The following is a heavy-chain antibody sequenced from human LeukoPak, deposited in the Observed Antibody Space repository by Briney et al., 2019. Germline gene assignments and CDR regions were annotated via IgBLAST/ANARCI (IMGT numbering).Heavy chain of an antibody. V-gene: IGHV3-7*03. CDR1: GFPFSSYW. D-gene: IGHD3-16*01. J-gene: IGHJ4*01. Sequence: PGGSLRLSCVASGFPFSSYWMTWVRQAPGKGLEWVANIKQDGSKKSYVDSVKGRFTISRDNSKNTLYLQMNSLRVEDTAIYFCAKDQGSGHGAYTWGTFDYWGLETLVTVSS. CDR2: IKQDGSKK. CDR3: AKDQGSGHGAYTWGTFDY.